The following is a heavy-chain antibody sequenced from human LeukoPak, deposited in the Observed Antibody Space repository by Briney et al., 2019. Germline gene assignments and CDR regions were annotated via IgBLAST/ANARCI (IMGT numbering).Heavy chain of an antibody. J-gene: IGHJ4*02. CDR2: IYYSGST. D-gene: IGHD6-19*01. Sequence: SSETLSLTCTVSGGSISSYYWSWIRQPPGKGLEWIGCIYYSGSTNYNPSLKSRVTISVDTSKDQFSLKLSSVTAADTAVYYCATAPWGYSSGWYFFDYWGQGTLVTVSS. CDR3: ATAPWGYSSGWYFFDY. CDR1: GGSISSYY. V-gene: IGHV4-59*01.